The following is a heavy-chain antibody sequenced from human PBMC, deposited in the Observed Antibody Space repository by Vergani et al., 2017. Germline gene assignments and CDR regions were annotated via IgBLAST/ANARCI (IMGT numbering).Heavy chain of an antibody. CDR2: ISWNSNSI. D-gene: IGHD5-24*01. Sequence: EVQLEESGGGLVLPGRSLRLSCVASGFTSAGDAMHWVRQAPGKGMEWVSGISWNSNSIGYADSVKGRFTISRDNAKNSLYLQMNSLRVEDTAVYYCGRGSDNYNWGQGTLVTVSS. J-gene: IGHJ4*02. CDR1: GFTSAGDA. V-gene: IGHV3-9*02. CDR3: GRGSDNYN.